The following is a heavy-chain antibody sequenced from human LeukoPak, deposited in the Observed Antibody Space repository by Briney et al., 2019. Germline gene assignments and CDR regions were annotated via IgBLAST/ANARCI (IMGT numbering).Heavy chain of an antibody. CDR3: ARGRAGWYYDSSAWVLYGMDV. Sequence: SETLSLTCTVSGGSISSGDYYWSWIRQPPGKGLEWIGYIYYSGSTYYNPSLKSRVTISVDTSKNQFSLKLSSVTAADTAVYYCARGRAGWYYDSSAWVLYGMDVWGQGTTVTVSS. V-gene: IGHV4-30-4*01. D-gene: IGHD3-22*01. CDR2: IYYSGST. CDR1: GGSISSGDYY. J-gene: IGHJ6*02.